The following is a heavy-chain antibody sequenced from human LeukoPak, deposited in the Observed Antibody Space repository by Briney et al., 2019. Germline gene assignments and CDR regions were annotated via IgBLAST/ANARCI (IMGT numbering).Heavy chain of an antibody. V-gene: IGHV3-23*01. CDR1: GFTFSSYA. CDR2: ITVSGGST. J-gene: IGHJ4*02. Sequence: PGGSLRLSCAASGFTFSSYAMTWVRQAPGKGLEWVSTITVSGGSTYYAASVKGRFTVSRDNSKNTLYLQVNSLRAEDTAVYYCAKGFGSSWLFDYWGQGTLVTVSS. CDR3: AKGFGSSWLFDY. D-gene: IGHD6-13*01.